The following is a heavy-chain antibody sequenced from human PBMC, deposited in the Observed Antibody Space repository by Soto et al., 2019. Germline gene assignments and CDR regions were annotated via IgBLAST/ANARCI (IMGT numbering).Heavy chain of an antibody. V-gene: IGHV4-34*01. CDR3: ARGVDIVVVVAYYFDY. D-gene: IGHD2-15*01. Sequence: SETLSLTCGVYGGSFSGYYWTWIRQPPGKGLEWIGEINHSGSTNYNPSLKSRVTISVDTSKNQFSLKLSSVTAADTAVYYCARGVDIVVVVAYYFDYWGQGTLVTVSS. CDR2: INHSGST. J-gene: IGHJ4*02. CDR1: GGSFSGYY.